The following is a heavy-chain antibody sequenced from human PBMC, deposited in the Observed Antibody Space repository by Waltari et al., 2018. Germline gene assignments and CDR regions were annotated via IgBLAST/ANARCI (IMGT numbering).Heavy chain of an antibody. Sequence: QVQLQESGPGLVKPSQTLSLTCTVSGGSISSGSYYWSWIRQPAGKGLEWIGRIYTSGSTNYNPSLKSRVTISVDTSKNQFSLKLSSVTAADTAVYYCARDGSAFDIWGQGTMVTVSS. V-gene: IGHV4-61*02. CDR2: IYTSGST. D-gene: IGHD2-15*01. CDR3: ARDGSAFDI. J-gene: IGHJ3*02. CDR1: GGSISSGSYY.